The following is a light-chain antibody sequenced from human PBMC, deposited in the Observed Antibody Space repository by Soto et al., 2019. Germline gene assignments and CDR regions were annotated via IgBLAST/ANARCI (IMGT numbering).Light chain of an antibody. V-gene: IGKV1-5*01. CDR3: QQFAMSTT. J-gene: IGKJ1*01. CDR1: HNIERW. CDR2: DAS. Sequence: IQMTQSPSTLSASVGDRVTITCRASHNIERWMAWYQQKPGKAPSLLIFDASTLHSGVPSRFSGSGSGTDFTLTISSLQPDDFAPYYCQQFAMSTTFGQGTKVDIK.